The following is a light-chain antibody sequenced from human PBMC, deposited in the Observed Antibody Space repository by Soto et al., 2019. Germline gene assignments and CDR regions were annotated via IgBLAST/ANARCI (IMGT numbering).Light chain of an antibody. J-gene: IGKJ4*01. V-gene: IGKV1-5*03. CDR3: QQYNSYSLT. CDR1: QSISSW. Sequence: DIQMTQSPSTMSASVGDRVTITCRASQSISSWLAWYQQKPGKAPKLLIYKASSLESGVPSRFSGSGSGTEFTLTISSLQPDDFATYYCQQYNSYSLTFGGGTKVEIK. CDR2: KAS.